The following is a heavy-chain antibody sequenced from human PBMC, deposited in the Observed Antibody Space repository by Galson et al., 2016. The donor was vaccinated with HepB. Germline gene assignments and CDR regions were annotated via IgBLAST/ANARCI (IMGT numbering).Heavy chain of an antibody. CDR1: GFSLTTSGVG. CDR2: IFWDDDK. CDR3: AHFYYGLDV. V-gene: IGHV2-5*02. J-gene: IGHJ6*02. Sequence: PAPVKPTQTLTLTCTFSGFSLTTSGVGVGWIRQPPGKTLEWLTLIFWDDDKRYNPSLKSRLTIAKDSSENQVVLRMTNVDPVDTATYYCAHFYYGLDVWGQGTTVTVSS.